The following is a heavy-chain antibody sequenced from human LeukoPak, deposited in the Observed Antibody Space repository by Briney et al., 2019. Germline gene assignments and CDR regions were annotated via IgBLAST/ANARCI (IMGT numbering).Heavy chain of an antibody. CDR2: IEPDSGGT. D-gene: IGHD6-25*01. CDR3: ARGSVYFDY. Sequence: ASVKVSCKASGYTFTDYYMHWVRQAPGHGLEWMGWIEPDSGGTNYAQKFQGRVTMTRDTSINTAFMELSRLTSDDTAVYYCARGSVYFDYWGQGTLVAVSS. V-gene: IGHV1-2*02. J-gene: IGHJ4*02. CDR1: GYTFTDYY.